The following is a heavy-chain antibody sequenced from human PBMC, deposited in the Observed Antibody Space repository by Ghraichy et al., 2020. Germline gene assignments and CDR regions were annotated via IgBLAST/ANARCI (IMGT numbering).Heavy chain of an antibody. Sequence: GGSLRLSCAVSEFTFDGYPMTWVRQAPGKGLEWVSTLGADGRSTFYADSVKGRFTRSRDKSKRTMYLQMNSLRAADTAVYYCAKEGGRLGEGAFDVWGQGTKVTVSS. V-gene: IGHV3-23*01. CDR1: EFTFDGYP. CDR3: AKEGGRLGEGAFDV. J-gene: IGHJ3*01. D-gene: IGHD3-10*01. CDR2: LGADGRST.